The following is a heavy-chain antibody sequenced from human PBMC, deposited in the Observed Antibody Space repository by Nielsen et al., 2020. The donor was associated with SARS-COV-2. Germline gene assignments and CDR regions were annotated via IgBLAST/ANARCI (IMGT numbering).Heavy chain of an antibody. CDR3: AKVQKNYFGSGSDAFDF. V-gene: IGHV3-23*01. CDR2: ISGTDTTT. CDR1: GFTFSSYA. Sequence: GGSLRLSCAASGFTFSSYAMSWVRQAPGKGLEWVSVISGTDTTTYYGDSVKGRFTISRDNSKNTLYLQMNSLRAEDTAVFYCAKVQKNYFGSGSDAFDFWGQGTVVTVSS. J-gene: IGHJ3*01. D-gene: IGHD3-10*01.